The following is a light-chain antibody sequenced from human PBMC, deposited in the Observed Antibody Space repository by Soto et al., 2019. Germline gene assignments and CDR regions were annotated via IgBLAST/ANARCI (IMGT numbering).Light chain of an antibody. J-gene: IGKJ1*01. V-gene: IGKV3-15*01. CDR2: GAS. CDR3: QQYNNWPQT. CDR1: QSVGSY. Sequence: ETVMTQSPGTLSVSPGGRVTLSCRASQSVGSYLGWYQQRPGQAPRLLIYGASNRATGVPARFSGSGSGTEFTLTISSLESEDFAVYYCQQYNNWPQTFGQGTKVEIK.